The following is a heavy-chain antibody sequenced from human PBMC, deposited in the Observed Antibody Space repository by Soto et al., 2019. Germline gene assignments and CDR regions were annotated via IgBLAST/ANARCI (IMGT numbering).Heavy chain of an antibody. V-gene: IGHV2-26*01. Sequence: SGPTLVNPTETLTLTCTVSGFSLSNARMGVSWIRQPPGKALEWLADIFSNDEKSYSTSLKSRLTISKDTSKSQVVLSMTNMDPVVTVTYYCARTSRGEVRGVKPYWGQGTLVTVSS. CDR1: GFSLSNARMG. D-gene: IGHD3-10*01. CDR2: IFSNDEK. CDR3: ARTSRGEVRGVKPY. J-gene: IGHJ4*02.